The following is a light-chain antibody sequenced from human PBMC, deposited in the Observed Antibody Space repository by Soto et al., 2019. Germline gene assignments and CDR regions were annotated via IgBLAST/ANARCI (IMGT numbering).Light chain of an antibody. CDR3: AAWDYSLNGVV. Sequence: QSVLTQPPSASGTPGQRVTISCSGSSSNIGGNTVNWYQQLPGTSPKLLVYSNNQRPSGVPDRFSGYKSGTSASLAISGLQSEDEADYSCAAWDYSLNGVVFGGGTKVTVL. V-gene: IGLV1-44*01. CDR1: SSNIGGNT. J-gene: IGLJ2*01. CDR2: SNN.